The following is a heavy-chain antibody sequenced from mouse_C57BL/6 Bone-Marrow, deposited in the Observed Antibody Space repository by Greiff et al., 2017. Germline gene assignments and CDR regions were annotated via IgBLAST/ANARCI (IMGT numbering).Heavy chain of an antibody. CDR3: ARGDNWDFDY. J-gene: IGHJ2*01. V-gene: IGHV1-59*01. CDR2: IDPSDSYT. Sequence: QVQLQQPGAELVRPGTSVKLSCKASGYTFTSYWMHWVKQRPGQGLEWIGVIDPSDSYTNYNQKFKGKATLTVDTSSSTAYMELSSLTSEDSAVYYCARGDNWDFDYWGKGTTLTVSS. D-gene: IGHD4-1*01. CDR1: GYTFTSYW.